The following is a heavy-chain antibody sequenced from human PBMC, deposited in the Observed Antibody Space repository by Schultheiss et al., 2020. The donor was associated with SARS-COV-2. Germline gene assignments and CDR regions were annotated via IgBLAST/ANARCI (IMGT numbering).Heavy chain of an antibody. J-gene: IGHJ5*02. V-gene: IGHV4-61*02. CDR3: ARWRVAPGNWFDP. CDR1: GGSISSGGYY. D-gene: IGHD3-10*01. CDR2: IYTSGST. Sequence: SETLSLTCTVSGGSISSGGYYWSWIRQPAGKGLEWIGRIYTSGSTNYNPSLKSRVTMSVDTSKNQFSLKLSSVTAADTAVYYCARWRVAPGNWFDPWGQGTLVTVSS.